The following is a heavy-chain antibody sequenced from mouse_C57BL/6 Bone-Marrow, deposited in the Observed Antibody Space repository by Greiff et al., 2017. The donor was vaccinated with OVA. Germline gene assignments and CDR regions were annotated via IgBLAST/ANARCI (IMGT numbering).Heavy chain of an antibody. CDR2: IYPGSGSN. CDR1: GYTFTSYW. Sequence: VQLKQPGAGLVKPGASVKLSCTASGYTFTSYWITWVKQRPGQGLEWFGGIYPGSGSNNYNETLKSKVTLTVDTSPSEANMQLSSLTSEDTAVYSCARNLYYYAMNYWGQGTSVTVSA. V-gene: IGHV1-55*01. CDR3: ARNLYYYAMNY. J-gene: IGHJ4*01. D-gene: IGHD5-1*01.